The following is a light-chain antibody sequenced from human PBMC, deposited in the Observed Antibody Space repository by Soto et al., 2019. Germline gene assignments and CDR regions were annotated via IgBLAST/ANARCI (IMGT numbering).Light chain of an antibody. Sequence: QSVLTQPPSVSAAPGQRVSISCSGSDSNIGNNYISWYRQVPGTAPKVVIYDNNKRPSWIPDRFSASKSGTSSTLAITGLRTGDEAFYYCGTWDSSLTSWVFGGGTNLTVL. CDR2: DNN. CDR1: DSNIGNNY. J-gene: IGLJ3*02. CDR3: GTWDSSLTSWV. V-gene: IGLV1-51*01.